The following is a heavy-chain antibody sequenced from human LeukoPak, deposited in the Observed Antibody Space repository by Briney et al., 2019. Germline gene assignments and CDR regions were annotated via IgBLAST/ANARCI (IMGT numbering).Heavy chain of an antibody. CDR2: IYYSGSA. Sequence: SETLSLTCAVYGGSFSGYYWSWIRQPPGKGLEWIGYIYYSGSAYYNPSLKSRVTISVDTSENQFSLKLSSVTAADTAVYYCARVNYGSATKEDYWGQGTLVTVSS. D-gene: IGHD3-10*01. V-gene: IGHV4-34*09. CDR1: GGSFSGYY. J-gene: IGHJ4*02. CDR3: ARVNYGSATKEDY.